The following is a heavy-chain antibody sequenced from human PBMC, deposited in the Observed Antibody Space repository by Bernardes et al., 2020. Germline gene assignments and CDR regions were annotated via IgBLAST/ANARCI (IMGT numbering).Heavy chain of an antibody. D-gene: IGHD1-7*01. CDR2: ISYDGSNK. CDR3: AGTTRTTDV. J-gene: IGHJ6*02. V-gene: IGHV3-30*04. CDR1: GFTFSSYA. Sequence: GGSLRLSCAASGFTFSSYAMHWVRQAPGKGLEWVAVISYDGSNKYYADSVKGRFTISRDNSKNTLFLQMNSLRAEDTALYYCAGTTRTTDVWGQGTTVTVSS.